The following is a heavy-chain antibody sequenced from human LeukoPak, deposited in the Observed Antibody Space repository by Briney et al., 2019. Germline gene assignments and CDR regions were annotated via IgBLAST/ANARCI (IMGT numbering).Heavy chain of an antibody. Sequence: PSETLSLTCAVYGGSFSGYYWSWIRQPPGKGLEWIGEINHSGSTNYNPSLKSRVTISVDTSKNQFSLKLSSVTAADTAVYYCAAVLRYFDWLLSDAFDIWGQGTMVTVSS. V-gene: IGHV4-34*01. J-gene: IGHJ3*02. D-gene: IGHD3-9*01. CDR1: GGSFSGYY. CDR2: INHSGST. CDR3: AAVLRYFDWLLSDAFDI.